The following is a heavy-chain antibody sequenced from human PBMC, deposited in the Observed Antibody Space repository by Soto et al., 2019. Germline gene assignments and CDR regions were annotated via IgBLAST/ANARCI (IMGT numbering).Heavy chain of an antibody. V-gene: IGHV4-61*03. CDR2: ISHRGTT. J-gene: IGHJ4*02. CDR1: GASVSSAGFS. Sequence: SETLSLTCTVTGASVSSAGFSWSWIRQPPGKGLEWLGSISHRGTTTYYPSLKSRVNVSVDTSTNLFSLRLSSVTAADTAIYFCARVTFLIVGSVFSTPFDFWGQGTLVTVSS. CDR3: ARVTFLIVGSVFSTPFDF. D-gene: IGHD3-3*01.